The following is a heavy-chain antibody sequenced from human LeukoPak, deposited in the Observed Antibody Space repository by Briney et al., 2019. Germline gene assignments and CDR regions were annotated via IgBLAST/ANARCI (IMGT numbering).Heavy chain of an antibody. CDR3: ARDQYYGSGSFDY. CDR2: INPNSGGT. Sequence: ASVKVSCKASGYTFTGYYMHWVRQAPGQGLEWMGRINPNSGGTNYAQKFQGRVTMTRDTSISTAYMELSRLRSDDTAVYYCARDQYYGSGSFDYWGQETLVTVSS. CDR1: GYTFTGYY. J-gene: IGHJ4*02. V-gene: IGHV1-2*06. D-gene: IGHD3-10*01.